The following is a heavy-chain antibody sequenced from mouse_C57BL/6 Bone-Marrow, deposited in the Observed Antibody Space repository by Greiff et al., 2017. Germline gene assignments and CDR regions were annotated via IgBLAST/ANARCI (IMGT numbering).Heavy chain of an antibody. CDR3: ARNTTVPMWYFDY. CDR2: ISTYYGDA. D-gene: IGHD1-1*01. CDR1: GYTFTDYA. V-gene: IGHV1-67*01. Sequence: VKLVESGPELVRPGVSVTISCKGSGYTFTDYAMHWVKQSHAKSLEWIGVISTYYGDASYNQKFKDKATMTVDKSSSTAYMELTRLTSEDSAVYYCARNTTVPMWYFDYWGQGTTLTVSS. J-gene: IGHJ2*01.